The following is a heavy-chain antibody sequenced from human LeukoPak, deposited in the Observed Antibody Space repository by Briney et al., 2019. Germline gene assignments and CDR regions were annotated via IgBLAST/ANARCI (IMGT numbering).Heavy chain of an antibody. Sequence: SQTLSLTCTVSGGSISSGGYYWSWIRQHPGKGLEWIGYIYYSGSTYYNPSLKSRVTISVDTSKNQFSLKLSSVTAADTAVYYCASQMFLDGTEALSFDYWGQGTLVTVSS. J-gene: IGHJ4*02. V-gene: IGHV4-31*03. CDR2: IYYSGST. CDR1: GGSISSGGYY. D-gene: IGHD1-1*01. CDR3: ASQMFLDGTEALSFDY.